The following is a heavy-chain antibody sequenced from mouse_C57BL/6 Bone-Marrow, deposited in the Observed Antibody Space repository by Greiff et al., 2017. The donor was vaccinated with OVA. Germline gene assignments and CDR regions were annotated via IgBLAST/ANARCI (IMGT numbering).Heavy chain of an antibody. V-gene: IGHV1-18*01. CDR2: INPNNGGT. Sequence: EVKLVESGPELVKPGASVKIPCKASGYTFTDYNMDWVKQSHGKSLEWIGDINPNNGGTIYNQKFKGKATLTVDKSSSTAYMELRSLTSEDTAVYYCASLAWFAYWGQGTLVTVSA. CDR3: ASLAWFAY. J-gene: IGHJ3*01. CDR1: GYTFTDYN.